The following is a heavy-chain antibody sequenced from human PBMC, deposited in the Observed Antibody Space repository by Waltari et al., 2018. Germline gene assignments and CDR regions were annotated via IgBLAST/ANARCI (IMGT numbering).Heavy chain of an antibody. CDR3: ARGQGTYYYYYYMDV. V-gene: IGHV1-8*01. Sequence: QVQLVQSGAEGKKPGASVTVSCKASGYTFTSYDINWVRQATGKGLEWMGWMNPNSGNTGYAQKFQGRVTMTRNTSISTAYMELSSLRSEDTAVYYCARGQGTYYYYYYMDVWGKGTTVTVSS. CDR1: GYTFTSYD. J-gene: IGHJ6*03. CDR2: MNPNSGNT. D-gene: IGHD1-1*01.